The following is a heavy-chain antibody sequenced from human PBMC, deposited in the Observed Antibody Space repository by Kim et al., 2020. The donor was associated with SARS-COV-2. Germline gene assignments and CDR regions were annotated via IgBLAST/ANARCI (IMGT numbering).Heavy chain of an antibody. Sequence: YADSDKERLTISRGNAKNCLYLQMNRMRAEDTAVYYCAREEGATGTYFDYWGQGTLVTVSS. CDR3: AREEGATGTYFDY. V-gene: IGHV3-11*06. J-gene: IGHJ4*02. D-gene: IGHD1-26*01.